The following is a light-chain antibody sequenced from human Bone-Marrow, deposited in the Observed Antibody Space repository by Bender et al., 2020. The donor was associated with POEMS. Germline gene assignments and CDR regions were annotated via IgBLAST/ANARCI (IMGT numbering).Light chain of an antibody. Sequence: QSVVTQPPSLSEAPRQRVTIPCSGSSSNIGNHGVNWYQQLPGEAPKLLIYYDDLLTPGVSDRFSASKSGTSACLVISEPQSEDEAVYYCSSWDDRLSGWVFGRGTKLSVL. CDR2: YDD. CDR3: SSWDDRLSGWV. V-gene: IGLV1-36*01. J-gene: IGLJ3*02. CDR1: SSNIGNHG.